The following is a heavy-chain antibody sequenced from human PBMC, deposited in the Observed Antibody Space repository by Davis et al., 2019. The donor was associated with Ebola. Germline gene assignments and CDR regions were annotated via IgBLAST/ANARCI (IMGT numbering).Heavy chain of an antibody. D-gene: IGHD6-13*01. V-gene: IGHV5-51*01. J-gene: IGHJ4*02. Sequence: PGGSLRLSCKGSGYSFISYWIGWVRQMPGKGLEWMGIIYPGDSDTRYSPSFQGQVTISADKSITTAYLQWSSLKASDTAMYYCARQCIYSTYGCFDFWGQGTLVTVSS. CDR2: IYPGDSDT. CDR3: ARQCIYSTYGCFDF. CDR1: GYSFISYW.